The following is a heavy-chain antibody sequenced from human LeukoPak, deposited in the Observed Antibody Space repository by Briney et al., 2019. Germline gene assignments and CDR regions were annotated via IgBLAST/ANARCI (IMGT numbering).Heavy chain of an antibody. CDR1: GYTFTGYY. CDR2: INPNSGGT. D-gene: IGHD6-13*01. CDR3: AREGYSSSWYGDYYYYYYMDV. Sequence: GASVKVSCKASGYTFTGYYMHWVRQAPGQGLEWMGWINPNSGGTNYAQKFQGRVTMTRDTSISTAYMELSRLRSDDTAVYYCAREGYSSSWYGDYYYYYYMDVWGKGTTVTVSS. J-gene: IGHJ6*03. V-gene: IGHV1-2*02.